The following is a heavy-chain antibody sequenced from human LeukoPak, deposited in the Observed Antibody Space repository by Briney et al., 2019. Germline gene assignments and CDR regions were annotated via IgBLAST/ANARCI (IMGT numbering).Heavy chain of an antibody. Sequence: GEPLKISCKGSGYSFTSYWIGWVRQMPGKGLEWMGIIYPGDSDTRYSPSFQGQVTISADKSISTAYLQWSSLKASDTAMYYCARHRYYYDSSGYYFDYWGQGTLVTVSS. V-gene: IGHV5-51*01. CDR1: GYSFTSYW. CDR2: IYPGDSDT. D-gene: IGHD3-22*01. CDR3: ARHRYYYDSSGYYFDY. J-gene: IGHJ4*02.